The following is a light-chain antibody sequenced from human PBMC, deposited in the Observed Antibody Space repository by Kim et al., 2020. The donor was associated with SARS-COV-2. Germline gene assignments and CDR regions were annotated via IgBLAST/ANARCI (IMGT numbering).Light chain of an antibody. Sequence: SYELTQPPSVSVAPGKTARITCGGNNIGSKSVHWYQQKPGQAPVLVIYYDSDRPSGIPERFSGSNSGNTATLTISRVEAGDEADYYCQVWDSSSDPGYVF. V-gene: IGLV3-21*04. CDR2: YDS. J-gene: IGLJ1*01. CDR1: NIGSKS. CDR3: QVWDSSSDPGYV.